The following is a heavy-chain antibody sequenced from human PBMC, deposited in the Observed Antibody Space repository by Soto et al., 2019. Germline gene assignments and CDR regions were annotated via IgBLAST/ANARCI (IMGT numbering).Heavy chain of an antibody. CDR1: ENSFSDYY. CDR2: INPNTGGT. V-gene: IGHV1-2*02. Sequence: SVKVSCKASENSFSDYYIHWVRQAPGLGLEWMGWINPNTGGTNYIKKFQGRVTMTRDTSVSTAYMELTSLRSDDTAVFFCTRSKYNSGWFQVYFDSWGQGSPVTVSS. D-gene: IGHD6-13*01. CDR3: TRSKYNSGWFQVYFDS. J-gene: IGHJ4*02.